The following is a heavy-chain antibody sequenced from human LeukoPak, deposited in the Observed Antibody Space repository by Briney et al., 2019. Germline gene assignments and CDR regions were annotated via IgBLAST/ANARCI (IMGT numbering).Heavy chain of an antibody. CDR1: GGSISSSSYY. V-gene: IGHV4-39*01. D-gene: IGHD3-9*01. Sequence: SETLSLTCTVSGGSISSSSYYWGWIRQPPGKGLEWIGSIYYSGSTYYNPSLKSRVTISVDTSKNQFSLKLSSVTAADTAVYYCAAIDWAFLAWGQGTLVTVSS. CDR3: AAIDWAFLA. J-gene: IGHJ4*02. CDR2: IYYSGST.